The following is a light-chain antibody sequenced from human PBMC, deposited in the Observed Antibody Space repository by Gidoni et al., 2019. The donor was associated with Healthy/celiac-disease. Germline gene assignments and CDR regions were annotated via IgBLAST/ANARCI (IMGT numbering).Light chain of an antibody. J-gene: IGLJ2*01. Sequence: QSALTQPASVSASPGQSINISCPGPSSDVGSYNLVSWYQQHPGKAPKLMIYEVSKRPSGVSNRFSGSKSGNTASLTISGLQAEDEADYYCCSYAGSSTVVFGGGTKLTV. CDR1: SSDVGSYNL. V-gene: IGLV2-23*02. CDR3: CSYAGSSTVV. CDR2: EVS.